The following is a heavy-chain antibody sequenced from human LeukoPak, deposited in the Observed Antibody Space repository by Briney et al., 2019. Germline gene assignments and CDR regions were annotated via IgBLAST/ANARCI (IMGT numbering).Heavy chain of an antibody. J-gene: IGHJ4*02. D-gene: IGHD3-3*01. Sequence: SETLSLTCAVYGGSFSGYYWSWIRQSPGKGLEWIGYFRYSGSNYDNPSLKSRVRISVDTSRDQFSLKVTSVTAADTAVYFCARGRTIFGVLNEGPILDYWGQGILVTVSS. V-gene: IGHV4-34*01. CDR1: GGSFSGYY. CDR3: ARGRTIFGVLNEGPILDY. CDR2: FRYSGSN.